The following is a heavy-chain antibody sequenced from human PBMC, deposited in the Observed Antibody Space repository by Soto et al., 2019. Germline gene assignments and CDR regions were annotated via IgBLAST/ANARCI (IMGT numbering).Heavy chain of an antibody. CDR2: ISYDGSQK. CDR3: VKGQWHLAHGHYFDY. J-gene: IGHJ4*02. D-gene: IGHD6-19*01. Sequence: QVQLAESGGGVVQPGKSLRLSCAASGFTFSSFAMHWVRQAPGKGLEWVASISYDGSQKYFADSVKGRFTISRDNSENTVFLQMSSLRAEDTAVYHCVKGQWHLAHGHYFDYWGQGTLVTVSS. CDR1: GFTFSSFA. V-gene: IGHV3-30*18.